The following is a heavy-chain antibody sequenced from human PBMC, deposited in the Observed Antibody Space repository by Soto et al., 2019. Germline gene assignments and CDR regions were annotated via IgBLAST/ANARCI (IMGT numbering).Heavy chain of an antibody. J-gene: IGHJ3*02. CDR1: GDSISSGDYF. D-gene: IGHD3-22*01. Sequence: TSETLSLTCSVSGDSISSGDYFWSWIRQHPGRGLEWIGYIYHTGNTYYNPSLKSRLTISVEVSKNQIYLRLSSVTAADTAVYYCAGNYYDSSVNLSRRQHAFDIWGQGTMVTVSS. CDR2: IYHTGNT. V-gene: IGHV4-31*03. CDR3: AGNYYDSSVNLSRRQHAFDI.